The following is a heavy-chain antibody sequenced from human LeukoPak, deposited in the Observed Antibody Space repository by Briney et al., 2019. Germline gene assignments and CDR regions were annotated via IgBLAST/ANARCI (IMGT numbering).Heavy chain of an antibody. J-gene: IGHJ3*02. D-gene: IGHD3-10*01. CDR3: ARDSRWDYYGSGSYSWAFDI. Sequence: GGSLRLSCEASGFTFSSYSMNWVRQAPGKGLEWISYISTSTTTIYYANSVKGRFTISRDNAKKSLYLQMNSLRAEDTAVYYCARDSRWDYYGSGSYSWAFDIWGQGTMVTVSS. CDR2: ISTSTTTI. V-gene: IGHV3-48*01. CDR1: GFTFSSYS.